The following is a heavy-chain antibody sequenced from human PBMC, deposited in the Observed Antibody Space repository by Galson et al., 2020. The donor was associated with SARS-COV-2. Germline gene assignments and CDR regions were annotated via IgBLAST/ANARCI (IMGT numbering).Heavy chain of an antibody. D-gene: IGHD2-2*01. CDR1: GASISSGGYY. CDR3: ARVQVIVVVPAAIDWFDP. J-gene: IGHJ5*02. CDR2: IYYSGST. Sequence: SETLSLTCTVSGASISSGGYYWSWIRQHPGKGLEWIGYIYYSGSTYYNPSLKSRVTISVDTSKNQFSLKLSSVTAADTAVYYCARVQVIVVVPAAIDWFDPWGQGTLVTVSS. V-gene: IGHV4-31*03.